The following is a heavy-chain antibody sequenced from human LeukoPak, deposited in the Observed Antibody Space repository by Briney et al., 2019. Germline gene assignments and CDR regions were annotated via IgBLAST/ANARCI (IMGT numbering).Heavy chain of an antibody. CDR1: GGSISSSTYY. J-gene: IGHJ4*02. CDR3: ARAEMATIFDY. Sequence: SETLSLTCTVSGGSISSSTYYWGWIRQPPGKGLEWIATIYYRGTTYYNPSLKSRVTISVDTSKNQFSLKLSSVTAADTAVYYCARAEMATIFDYWGQGTLVTVSS. V-gene: IGHV4-39*07. CDR2: IYYRGTT. D-gene: IGHD5-24*01.